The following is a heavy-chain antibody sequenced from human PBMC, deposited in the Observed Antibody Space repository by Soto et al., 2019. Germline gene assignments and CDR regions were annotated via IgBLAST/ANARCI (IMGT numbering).Heavy chain of an antibody. D-gene: IGHD6-19*01. CDR1: SDSIAGENW. CDR2: VFHTGGR. J-gene: IGHJ4*02. V-gene: IGHV4-4*02. CDR3: ARVFSSGSGWMYYFDF. Sequence: QVQLQESGPGLVKPSETLSLTCTVSSDSIAGENWWSWVRQPPGLGLEWIGEVFHTGGRNYNPSLNSRVTIEVDKSKNQFSLKLISATAADTAVYYCARVFSSGSGWMYYFDFWGQGTLVSVSS.